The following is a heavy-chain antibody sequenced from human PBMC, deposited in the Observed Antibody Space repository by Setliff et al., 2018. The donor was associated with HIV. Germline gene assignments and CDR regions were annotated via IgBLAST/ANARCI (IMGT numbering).Heavy chain of an antibody. Sequence: VASVKVSCKTSGYTFISYGINWVRQAPGQGLEWMGWISPETGNTNYAQRLQGRVTMTTDTSTSTAYMELRSLRSDDTAVYYCARDRPDYYYDSSGFPIDYWGQGTLVTVSS. CDR3: ARDRPDYYYDSSGFPIDY. V-gene: IGHV1-18*01. D-gene: IGHD3-22*01. CDR1: GYTFISYG. J-gene: IGHJ4*02. CDR2: ISPETGNT.